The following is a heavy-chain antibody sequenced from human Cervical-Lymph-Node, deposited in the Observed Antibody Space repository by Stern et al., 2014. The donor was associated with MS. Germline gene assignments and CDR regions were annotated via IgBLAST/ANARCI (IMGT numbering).Heavy chain of an antibody. CDR2: ISPSGSTA. V-gene: IGHV1-46*03. CDR3: ARPSTGGYTYGGNFDY. CDR1: GYTFINYY. D-gene: IGHD5-18*01. Sequence: VQLVQSGAEVKKPGASVKVSCEASGYTFINYYIHWVRQAPGQGLEWMGVISPSGSTANYAQKFQGRVTMTRDTSTSTVYMELSSLRSEDTAVYYCARPSTGGYTYGGNFDYWGQGALVNVSS. J-gene: IGHJ4*02.